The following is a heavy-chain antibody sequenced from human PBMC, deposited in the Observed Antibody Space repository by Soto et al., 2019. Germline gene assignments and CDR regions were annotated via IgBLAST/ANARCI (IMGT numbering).Heavy chain of an antibody. CDR3: AREMTVAGTFYAPYGMDV. V-gene: IGHV1-8*01. D-gene: IGHD6-19*01. CDR1: GYTFTSYD. J-gene: IGHJ6*02. CDR2: MNPNSGNT. Sequence: QVQLVQSGAEVKKPGASVKVSCKASGYTFTSYDINWVRQATGQGLEWMGWMNPNSGNTGYAQKFQGRVTMTRNTSISTAYMELSSLRSEDTAVYYCAREMTVAGTFYAPYGMDVWGQGTTVTVSS.